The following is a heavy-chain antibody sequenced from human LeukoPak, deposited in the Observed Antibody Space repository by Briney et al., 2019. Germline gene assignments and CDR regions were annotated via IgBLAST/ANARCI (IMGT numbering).Heavy chain of an antibody. CDR3: AREYGSGSYTGIDY. J-gene: IGHJ4*02. Sequence: ASVKVSCKASGYRFSDYYMHWVRQAPGQGLEWMGWVNSNSGGTHYAQKFEGRVTMTRDTSISTAYMELSRLKSDDTAVYYCAREYGSGSYTGIDYWGQGTLVTVSS. V-gene: IGHV1-2*02. CDR2: VNSNSGGT. CDR1: GYRFSDYY. D-gene: IGHD3-10*01.